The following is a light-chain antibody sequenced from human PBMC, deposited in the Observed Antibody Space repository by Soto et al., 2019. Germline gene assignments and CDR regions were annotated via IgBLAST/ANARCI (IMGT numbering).Light chain of an antibody. CDR1: SSNIGTGYN. V-gene: IGLV1-40*01. Sequence: QPVLTQPPSVTGAPGQRVTISCTGSSSNIGTGYNIHWYQQVPETAPKLLIYGNSNRPSGVPDRFSGSKSGTSASLAITGLQAEDAADYYCQSYDSSLSGGVFGTGTKLTVL. J-gene: IGLJ1*01. CDR2: GNS. CDR3: QSYDSSLSGGV.